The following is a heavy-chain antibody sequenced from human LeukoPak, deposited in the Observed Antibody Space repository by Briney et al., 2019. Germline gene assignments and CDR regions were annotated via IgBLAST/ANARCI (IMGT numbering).Heavy chain of an antibody. J-gene: IGHJ3*01. V-gene: IGHV4-39*07. D-gene: IGHD3-3*01. CDR1: GGSISSYY. CDR2: IYYSGST. Sequence: PSETLSLTCTVSGGSISSYYWGWIRQPPGKGLEWIGSIYYSGSTYYNPSLKSRVTISVDTSKNQFSLKLSSVTAADTAVYYCVGGYGRGYLDWGQGTMVTVSS. CDR3: VGGYGRGYLD.